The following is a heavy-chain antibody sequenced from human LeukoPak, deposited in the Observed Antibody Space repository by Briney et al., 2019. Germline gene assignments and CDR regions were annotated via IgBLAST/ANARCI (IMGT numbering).Heavy chain of an antibody. D-gene: IGHD2-15*01. CDR3: ARGYCSGGSCRTFDC. CDR2: VNTDTGNP. J-gene: IGHJ4*02. Sequence: GASVKVSCKASGYTFTAYSTNWVRQAPGQGLEWMGWVNTDTGNPTYAQGFTGRFVFSLDTSVSTSYLQISSLKAEDTAVYYCARGYCSGGSCRTFDCWGQGTLVTVSS. CDR1: GYTFTAYS. V-gene: IGHV7-4-1*02.